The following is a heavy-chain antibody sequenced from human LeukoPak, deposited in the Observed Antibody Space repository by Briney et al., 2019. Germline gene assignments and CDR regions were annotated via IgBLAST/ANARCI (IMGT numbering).Heavy chain of an antibody. CDR1: GFTFSSYA. CDR2: ISGSGGNT. Sequence: GGSLRLSCAASGFTFSSYAMGWVRQAPGKGLEWVSAISGSGGNTYYADSVKGRFTISRDNSKNTLYLQMNSLRAEDTAVYYCTKQITIFGVVIMADYWGQGTLVTVSS. CDR3: TKQITIFGVVIMADY. V-gene: IGHV3-23*01. D-gene: IGHD3-3*01. J-gene: IGHJ4*02.